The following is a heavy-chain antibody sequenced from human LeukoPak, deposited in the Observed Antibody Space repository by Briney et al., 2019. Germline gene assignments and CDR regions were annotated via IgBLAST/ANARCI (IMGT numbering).Heavy chain of an antibody. J-gene: IGHJ4*02. CDR2: IWYDGSNK. V-gene: IGHV3-33*01. CDR3: ARGRYCSSTSCYSNLGDY. CDR1: GFTFSNYG. Sequence: GGSLRLSCAASGFTFSNYGMHWVRQAPGKGLEWVAVIWYDGSNKYYADSVKGRFTISRDNSKNTLYLQMNSLRAEDTAVYYCARGRYCSSTSCYSNLGDYWGQGTLVTVSS. D-gene: IGHD2-2*01.